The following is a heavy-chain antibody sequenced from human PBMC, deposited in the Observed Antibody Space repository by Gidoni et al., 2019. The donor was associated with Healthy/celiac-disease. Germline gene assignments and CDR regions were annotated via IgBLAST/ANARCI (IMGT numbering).Heavy chain of an antibody. CDR1: GFTFSSYA. CDR2: ISGSGGST. V-gene: IGHV3-23*01. CDR3: AKWGSGDTAMAEFDY. Sequence: EVQLLESGGGLVQPGGSLRLSCAASGFTFSSYAMSWVRQAPGKGLGWVSAISGSGGSTYYADSVKGRFTISRDNSKNTLYLQMNSLRAEDTAVYYCAKWGSGDTAMAEFDYWGQGTLVTVSS. J-gene: IGHJ4*02. D-gene: IGHD5-18*01.